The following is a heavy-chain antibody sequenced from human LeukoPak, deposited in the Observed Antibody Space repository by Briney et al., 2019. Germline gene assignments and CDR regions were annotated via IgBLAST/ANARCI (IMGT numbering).Heavy chain of an antibody. J-gene: IGHJ4*02. CDR1: GFTFGDYA. CDR3: TRVGGLRFLEWLYDY. CDR2: IRSKAYGGTT. D-gene: IGHD3-3*01. Sequence: GGSLRLSCTASGFTFGDYAMSWVRQAPGKGLEWVGFIRSKAYGGTTQYAASVKGRFTISRDDSKSIAYLQMNSLKTEDTAVYYCTRVGGLRFLEWLYDYWGQGTLVTVSS. V-gene: IGHV3-49*04.